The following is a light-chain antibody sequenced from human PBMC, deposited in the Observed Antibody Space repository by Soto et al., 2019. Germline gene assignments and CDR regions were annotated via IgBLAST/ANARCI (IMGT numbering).Light chain of an antibody. V-gene: IGLV2-14*03. J-gene: IGLJ1*01. CDR3: SSYTSSNTLYV. CDR1: SSDVGGYNY. Sequence: QSALTHPASVSGSPGQSITISCTGSSSDVGGYNYVSWYQHHPGKAPKLMIYDVDNRPSGVSNRFSGSKSGNTASLTISGLQAEDEADYYCSSYTSSNTLYVLGTGTKVTVL. CDR2: DVD.